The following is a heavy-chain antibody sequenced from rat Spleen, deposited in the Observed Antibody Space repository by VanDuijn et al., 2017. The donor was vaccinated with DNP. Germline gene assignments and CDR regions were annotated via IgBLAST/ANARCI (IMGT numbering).Heavy chain of an antibody. CDR3: TRDRGTTVVTPFDY. J-gene: IGHJ2*01. CDR2: IWAGGAT. D-gene: IGHD1-1*01. V-gene: IGHV2-72*01. Sequence: QVQLEESGPGLMQPSETLSLTCTVSGFSLTSNGVGWVRQPLGKGLVWMGTIWAGGATDYNSPVQSRLIISRDTSKSQVFLEVNSLQTEDTGIYFCTRDRGTTVVTPFDYWGQGAMVTVSS. CDR1: GFSLTSNG.